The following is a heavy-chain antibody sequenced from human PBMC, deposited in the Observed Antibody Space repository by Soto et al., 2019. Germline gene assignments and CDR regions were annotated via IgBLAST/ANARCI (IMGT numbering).Heavy chain of an antibody. CDR3: ARSIDP. V-gene: IGHV4-31*03. CDR2: IYYSGFT. Sequence: QVQLQESGPGLVKPSQTLSLTCTVSGGSISSGGYYLSWFRQHPGKGLEWIGYIYYSGFTYYNPSVKSRVTIAVDTAKNQFSLKLSPVTAADTAVYYCARSIDPWGHGTLVTVSS. J-gene: IGHJ5*02. CDR1: GGSISSGGYY.